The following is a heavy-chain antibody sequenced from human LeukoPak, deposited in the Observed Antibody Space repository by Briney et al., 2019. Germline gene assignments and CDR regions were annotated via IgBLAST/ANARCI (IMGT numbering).Heavy chain of an antibody. V-gene: IGHV1-69*13. CDR2: IIPIFGTA. CDR1: GGTFSSYA. J-gene: IGHJ2*01. Sequence: SVKVSCKASGGTFSSYAISWVRQAPGQGLEWMGGIIPIFGTANYAQKFQGRVTITADESTSTAYMELSSLRSEDTAVYYCARVDSSGWGRPKKNYWYFDLWGRGTLVTVSS. CDR3: ARVDSSGWGRPKKNYWYFDL. D-gene: IGHD6-19*01.